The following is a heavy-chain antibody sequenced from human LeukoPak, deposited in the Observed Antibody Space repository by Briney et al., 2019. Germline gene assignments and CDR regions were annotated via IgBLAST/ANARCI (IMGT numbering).Heavy chain of an antibody. Sequence: SQTLSLTCAVSGDSFSSISVAGNWLRRSPSRGVEWLGSTYYRSKLYYEYAVSVKSRLNISPDTFKNQFSLQLTSVTPEDTAVYYCSLARSEYHYGMDVWGQGTTVTVSS. CDR2: TYYRSKLYY. J-gene: IGHJ6*02. V-gene: IGHV6-1*01. CDR1: GDSFSSISVA. CDR3: SLARSEYHYGMDV.